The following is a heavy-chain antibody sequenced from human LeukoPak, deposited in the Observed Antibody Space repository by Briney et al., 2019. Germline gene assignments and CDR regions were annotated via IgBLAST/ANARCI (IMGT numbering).Heavy chain of an antibody. CDR3: ARHCSSTSCYGIRYFQY. V-gene: IGHV1-69*01. CDR1: GGTFSTYA. CDR2: IIPLFGTA. Sequence: ASVKISCKASGGTFSTYAISWVRQAPGQGLEWMGGIIPLFGTANYAQKFQGRVTITADESTSTAYMELSGLRSEDTAVYYCARHCSSTSCYGIRYFQYWGQGTLVTVSS. J-gene: IGHJ1*01. D-gene: IGHD2-2*01.